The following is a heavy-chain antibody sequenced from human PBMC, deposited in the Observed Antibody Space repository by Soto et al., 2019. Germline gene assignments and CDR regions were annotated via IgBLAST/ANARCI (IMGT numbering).Heavy chain of an antibody. J-gene: IGHJ4*02. CDR2: RNPNSGNT. D-gene: IGHD1-1*01. Sequence: QVQLVQSGAEVKKPGASVKVSCKASGYTFTSYDINWVRQATGQGLEWMGWRNPNSGNTADAQKFQGRVTMTRNTSISTANMELCSLRSEDTAVYYCARERTGPDYFDYWCQGTLVTVSS. V-gene: IGHV1-8*01. CDR1: GYTFTSYD. CDR3: ARERTGPDYFDY.